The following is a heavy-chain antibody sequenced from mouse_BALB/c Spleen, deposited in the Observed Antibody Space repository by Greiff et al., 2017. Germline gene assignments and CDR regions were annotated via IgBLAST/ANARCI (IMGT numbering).Heavy chain of an antibody. CDR3: ARLWDYDPAMDY. CDR2: IWGDGST. Sequence: VKLMESGPGLVAPSQSLSITCTVSGFSLTGYGVNWVRQPPGKGLEWLGMIWGDGSTDYNSALKPRLSISKDNSKCQVFLKMNSLQTDDTARYYCARLWDYDPAMDYWGQGTSVTVSS. CDR1: GFSLTGYG. D-gene: IGHD2-4*01. J-gene: IGHJ4*01. V-gene: IGHV2-6-7*01.